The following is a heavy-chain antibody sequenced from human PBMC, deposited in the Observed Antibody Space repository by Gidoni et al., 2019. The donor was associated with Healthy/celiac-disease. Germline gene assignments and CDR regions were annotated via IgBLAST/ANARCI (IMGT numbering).Heavy chain of an antibody. CDR3: ATEVYVSYAFDI. J-gene: IGHJ3*02. CDR1: GYTLPELS. D-gene: IGHD6-6*01. V-gene: IGHV1-24*01. CDR2: FDPEDGET. Sequence: QVQLVQSGAEVKRPGAAVTVSSQVSGYTLPELSMHWVRKAPGKGLVWMGGFDPEDGETIYAQKFLCRVTMTEDTSTDTAYMELSILSSDDTAVYYCATEVYVSYAFDIWGQGTMVTVSS.